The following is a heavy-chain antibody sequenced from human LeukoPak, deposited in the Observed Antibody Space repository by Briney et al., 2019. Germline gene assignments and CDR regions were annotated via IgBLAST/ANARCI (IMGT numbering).Heavy chain of an antibody. D-gene: IGHD6-19*01. Sequence: PSETLSLTCTVSGGSISSYYWSWIRQPPGKGLEWIGYIYYSGSTNYNPSLKSRVTISVDTSKNQFSLKLSSVTAADTAVYYCARDPTYSSGWGDYYYYGMDVWGQGTTVTVSS. CDR1: GGSISSYY. CDR2: IYYSGST. CDR3: ARDPTYSSGWGDYYYYGMDV. V-gene: IGHV4-59*12. J-gene: IGHJ6*02.